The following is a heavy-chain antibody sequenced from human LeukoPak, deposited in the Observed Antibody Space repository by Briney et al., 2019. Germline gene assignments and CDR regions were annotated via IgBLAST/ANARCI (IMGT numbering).Heavy chain of an antibody. V-gene: IGHV3-74*01. CDR2: INSDGSST. J-gene: IGHJ6*03. D-gene: IGHD2-2*01. CDR1: GFTFSSYW. Sequence: GRSLRLSCAASGFTFSSYWMHWVRQAPGKGLVWVSRINSDGSSTSYADSVKGRFTISRDNAKNTLYLQMNSLRAEDTAVYYCARDLYQLLPYYYYYYYMDVWGKGTTVTVSS. CDR3: ARDLYQLLPYYYYYYYMDV.